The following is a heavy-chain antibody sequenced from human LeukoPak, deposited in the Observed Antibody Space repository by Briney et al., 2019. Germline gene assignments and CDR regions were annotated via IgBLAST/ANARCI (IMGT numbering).Heavy chain of an antibody. CDR3: ASGAAAGSVDC. Sequence: SETLSLTCTVPGGSISSYYWSWIRQPPGKGLEWIGYIYTSGSTNYNPSLRSRVTISVDTSKNQFSLKLSSVTAADTAVYYCASGAAAGSVDCWGQGTLVTVSS. CDR2: IYTSGST. J-gene: IGHJ4*02. D-gene: IGHD6-13*01. V-gene: IGHV4-4*09. CDR1: GGSISSYY.